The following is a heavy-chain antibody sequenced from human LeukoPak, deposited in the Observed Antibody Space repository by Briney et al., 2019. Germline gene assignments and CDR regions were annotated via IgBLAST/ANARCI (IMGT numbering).Heavy chain of an antibody. D-gene: IGHD6-19*01. J-gene: IGHJ4*02. Sequence: GASVKVSCKASGYTFTSYDINWVRQATGQGLEWMGWMNPNSGNTAYAQKFQGRVTMTRNTSISTAYMELSSLRSDDTAVYYCAREYSGPRYSSGWSWWYWGQGTLVTVSS. V-gene: IGHV1-8*01. CDR2: MNPNSGNT. CDR1: GYTFTSYD. CDR3: AREYSGPRYSSGWSWWY.